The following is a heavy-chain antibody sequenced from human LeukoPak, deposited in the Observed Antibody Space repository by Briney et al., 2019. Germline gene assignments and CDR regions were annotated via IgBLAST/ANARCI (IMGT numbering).Heavy chain of an antibody. V-gene: IGHV3-23*01. D-gene: IGHD6-13*01. CDR2: ISGSGGIT. CDR1: GFTFSISA. Sequence: GGSLRLSCAASGFTFSISAMSWVRRAPGEGLEWVSFISGSGGITYYADSVKGRFTISRDNSKNTLYLQMNSLRAEDTAVYYCAKRAAAGTSPFDYWGQGTLVTVSS. CDR3: AKRAAAGTSPFDY. J-gene: IGHJ4*02.